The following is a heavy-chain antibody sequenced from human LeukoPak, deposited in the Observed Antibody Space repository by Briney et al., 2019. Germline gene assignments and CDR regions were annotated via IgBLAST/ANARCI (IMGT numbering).Heavy chain of an antibody. Sequence: SETLSLTCSLSGGSLSGGDYYWRWIRQPPGKGLEWIGHICYSGRTPHHPSLKNRVTISVETSKNQSSLKLSSVTATDTAVYYGAKCLLSAGSGSYGFDPWGQGTLVTVS. J-gene: IGHJ5*02. CDR1: GGSLSGGDYY. D-gene: IGHD3-10*01. V-gene: IGHV4-30-4*01. CDR3: AKCLLSAGSGSYGFDP. CDR2: ICYSGRT.